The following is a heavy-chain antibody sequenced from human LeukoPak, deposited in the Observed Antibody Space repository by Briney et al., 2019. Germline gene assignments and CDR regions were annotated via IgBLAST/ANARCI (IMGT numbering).Heavy chain of an antibody. CDR3: AKTPVAGYYFDY. CDR1: GFTFSSYA. CDR2: ICGSGGST. Sequence: GGSLRLSCAASGFTFSSYAMSWVRQAPGKGLEWVSAICGSGGSTYYADSVKGRFTISRDNSKNTLYLQMNSLRAEDTAVYYCAKTPVAGYYFDYWGQGTLVTVSS. D-gene: IGHD6-19*01. V-gene: IGHV3-23*01. J-gene: IGHJ4*02.